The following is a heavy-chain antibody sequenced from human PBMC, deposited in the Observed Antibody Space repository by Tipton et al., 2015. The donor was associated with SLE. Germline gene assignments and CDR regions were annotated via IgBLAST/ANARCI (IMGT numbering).Heavy chain of an antibody. D-gene: IGHD3-10*01. J-gene: IGHJ3*02. CDR3: ASHRDGGDAFDI. Sequence: TLSLTCTVSGGSISSSSYYWGWIRQPPGKGLEWIGSIHYSGSTYYNPSLKSRVTISVDTSKNQFSLKLSSVTAADTAVYYCASHRDGGDAFDIWGQGTTVTVSS. CDR1: GGSISSSSYY. CDR2: IHYSGST. V-gene: IGHV4-39*01.